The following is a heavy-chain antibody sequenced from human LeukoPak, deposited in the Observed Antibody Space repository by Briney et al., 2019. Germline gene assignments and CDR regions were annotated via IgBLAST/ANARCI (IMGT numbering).Heavy chain of an antibody. D-gene: IGHD1-14*01. V-gene: IGHV4-39*01. CDR3: TRSFRDSPVDP. CDR2: IYYTGRT. J-gene: IGHJ5*02. Sequence: SETLSLTCTVSGGSISTNNYYWGWIRQPPGMGLEWIGSIYYTGRTYYNPSLKSRVTISVDTSKNQFSLKLSSVTVADTAVYYCTRSFRDSPVDPWGQGTLVTVSS. CDR1: GGSISTNNYY.